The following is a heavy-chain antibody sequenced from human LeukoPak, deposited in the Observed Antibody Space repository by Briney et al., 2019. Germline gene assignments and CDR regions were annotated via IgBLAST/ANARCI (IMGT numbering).Heavy chain of an antibody. D-gene: IGHD2-2*01. CDR2: IYYSGST. Sequence: SETLSLTCTVSGVSTSSGGYYWSWIRQHPGRGLEWIGYIYYSGSTYYNPSLKSRVTISVDTSKNQFSLKLSSVTAADTAVYYCARDAPDIVVVPAARGVRRAFDIWGQGTMVTVSS. J-gene: IGHJ3*02. CDR3: ARDAPDIVVVPAARGVRRAFDI. CDR1: GVSTSSGGYY. V-gene: IGHV4-31*03.